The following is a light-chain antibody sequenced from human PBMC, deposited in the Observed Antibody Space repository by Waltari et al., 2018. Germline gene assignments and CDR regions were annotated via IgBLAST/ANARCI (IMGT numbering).Light chain of an antibody. CDR1: SSDIGGYNY. Sequence: QSALTQPASVSGSPGQSITISCTGTSSDIGGYNYVSWYQQRPGKAPKLTIYDVTNRASGVSTRCSGSKSCNTASLTISGLQAEDEADYYCSSYTNRNTVVVGGGTKLTVL. J-gene: IGLJ2*01. CDR2: DVT. CDR3: SSYTNRNTVV. V-gene: IGLV2-14*03.